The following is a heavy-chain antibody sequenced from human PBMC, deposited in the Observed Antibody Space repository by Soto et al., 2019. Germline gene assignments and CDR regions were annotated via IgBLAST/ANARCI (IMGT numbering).Heavy chain of an antibody. V-gene: IGHV1-46*01. J-gene: IGHJ5*01. Sequence: VASVKVSCKASGYTFTSYYMHWVRQAPGQGLEWMGIINPSGGSTSYAQKFQGRVTMTRDTSTSTVYMELSSLRSEDTAVYYCARPYQLLTPPIQLWLDSWGQGTLVTVSS. D-gene: IGHD2-2*01. CDR2: INPSGGST. CDR1: GYTFTSYY. CDR3: ARPYQLLTPPIQLWLDS.